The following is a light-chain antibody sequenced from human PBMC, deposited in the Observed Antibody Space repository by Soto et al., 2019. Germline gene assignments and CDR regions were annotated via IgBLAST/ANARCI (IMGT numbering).Light chain of an antibody. J-gene: IGKJ1*01. Sequence: EIVLTQSPGTLSLSPGERATLSCRASQSVSSSYLARYQQKPGQAPRLLMYGASSRATGIPERFSGSGSGTDFTLTISRLEPEDFAVYYCQQYDSSPRTFGQGTKV. V-gene: IGKV3-20*01. CDR2: GAS. CDR1: QSVSSSY. CDR3: QQYDSSPRT.